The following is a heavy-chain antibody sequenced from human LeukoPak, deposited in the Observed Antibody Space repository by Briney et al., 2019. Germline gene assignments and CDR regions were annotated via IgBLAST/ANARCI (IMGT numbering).Heavy chain of an antibody. CDR3: ARDEQGSLDY. CDR1: GGSISSFY. CDR2: MYYSGST. J-gene: IGHJ4*02. D-gene: IGHD6-13*01. Sequence: SETLSLTCTVSGGSISSFYWSWFRQPPGKGLEWIGYMYYSGSTYYNPSLKSRVSLSVDTSKNQFSLKLSSVTAADTAVYYCARDEQGSLDYWGQGTLVTVSS. V-gene: IGHV4-59*12.